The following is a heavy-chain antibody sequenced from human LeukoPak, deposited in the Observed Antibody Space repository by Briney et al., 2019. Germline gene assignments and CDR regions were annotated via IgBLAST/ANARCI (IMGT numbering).Heavy chain of an antibody. D-gene: IGHD6-6*01. J-gene: IGHJ4*02. CDR1: GGSISSGGYY. CDR3: ARGGSLAARHFDY. V-gene: IGHV4-31*03. CDR2: IYYSGST. Sequence: SQTLSLTCTVSGGSISSGGYYWSWIRQHPGKGLEWIGHIYYSGSTYYNPSLKSRVTISVDTSKNQFSLKLSSVTAADTAVYYCARGGSLAARHFDYWGQGTLVTVSS.